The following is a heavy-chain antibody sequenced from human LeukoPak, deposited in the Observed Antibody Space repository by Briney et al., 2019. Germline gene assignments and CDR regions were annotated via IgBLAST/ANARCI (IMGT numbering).Heavy chain of an antibody. CDR1: GFTVSSNY. CDR2: IYSGGST. V-gene: IGHV3-53*01. Sequence: QPGGSLRLSCAASGFTVSSNYMSWVRQAPGMGLEWVSVIYSGGSTYYADSVKGRFTISRDNSKNTLYLQMNSLRAEDTAVYYCARSQGYQLPFDYWGQGTLVTVSS. CDR3: ARSQGYQLPFDY. D-gene: IGHD2-2*01. J-gene: IGHJ4*02.